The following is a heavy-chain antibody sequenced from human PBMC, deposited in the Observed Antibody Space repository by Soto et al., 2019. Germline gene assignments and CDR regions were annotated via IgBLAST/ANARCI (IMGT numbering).Heavy chain of an antibody. J-gene: IGHJ3*02. Sequence: GGSLRLSCAASGFTFSSYGMHWVRQAPGKGLEWVAVIWYDGSNKYYADSVKGRFTISRDNSKNTLYLQMNSLRAEDTAVYYCARGPYSGYDFRFDAFDTWGQGTMVTVSS. CDR3: ARGPYSGYDFRFDAFDT. CDR2: IWYDGSNK. V-gene: IGHV3-33*01. CDR1: GFTFSSYG. D-gene: IGHD5-12*01.